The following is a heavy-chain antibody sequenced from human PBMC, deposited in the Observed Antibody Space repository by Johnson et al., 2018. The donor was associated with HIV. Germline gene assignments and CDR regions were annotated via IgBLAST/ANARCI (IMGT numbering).Heavy chain of an antibody. V-gene: IGHV3-7*01. CDR1: GFTFSNYW. CDR3: ARPRTTVTQVDAFDI. J-gene: IGHJ3*02. Sequence: VQLVESGGGLVKPGGSLRLSCAASGFTFSNYWMSWVRQAPGKGLEWVANIKQDGSEKYYVDSVKGRFTISRDNAKNSLFLQMNSLRAEDTAVYYCARPRTTVTQVDAFDIWGQGTMVTVSS. CDR2: IKQDGSEK. D-gene: IGHD4-17*01.